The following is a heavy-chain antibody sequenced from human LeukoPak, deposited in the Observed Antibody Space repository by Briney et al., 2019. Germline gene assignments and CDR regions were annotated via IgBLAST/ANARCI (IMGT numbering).Heavy chain of an antibody. D-gene: IGHD6-6*01. CDR2: IIPNSGGT. CDR1: GGTFSSYA. CDR3: ARGIAARRGLFDY. J-gene: IGHJ4*02. V-gene: IGHV1-2*02. Sequence: ASVKVSCKTYGGTFSSYAIIWVRQAPGQGLEWMGGIIPNSGGTNYAQKFQGRVTMTRDTSISTAYMELSRLRSDDTAVYYCARGIAARRGLFDYWGQGTLVTVSS.